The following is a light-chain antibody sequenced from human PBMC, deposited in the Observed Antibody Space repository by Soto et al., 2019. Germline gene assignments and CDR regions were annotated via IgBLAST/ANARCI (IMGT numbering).Light chain of an antibody. CDR3: QQYGSSWT. Sequence: EIVLTQSPGTLSLSPGERATLSCRASQSVTSSYLAWYQQRPGQAPRLLIYGASSRATGVPDRFSGSGSGTDFTLTISRLEPEDFGMYYGQQYGSSWTFGQGTKVEFK. CDR1: QSVTSSY. V-gene: IGKV3-20*01. CDR2: GAS. J-gene: IGKJ1*01.